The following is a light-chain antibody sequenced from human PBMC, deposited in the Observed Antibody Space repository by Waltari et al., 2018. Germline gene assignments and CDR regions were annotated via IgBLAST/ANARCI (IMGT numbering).Light chain of an antibody. CDR2: GAS. Sequence: EIVMTQSPATLSVSPGERATPSCRASQSVSSNLPWYQQKPGQAPRLLIYGASTRATGIPARFSGSGSGTEFTLTISSLQSEDFAVYYCQQYNNWPPFTFGQGTRLEIK. V-gene: IGKV3-15*01. CDR3: QQYNNWPPFT. CDR1: QSVSSN. J-gene: IGKJ5*01.